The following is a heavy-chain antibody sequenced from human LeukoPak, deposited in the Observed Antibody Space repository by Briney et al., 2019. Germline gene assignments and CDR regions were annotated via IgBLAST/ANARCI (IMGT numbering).Heavy chain of an antibody. CDR2: IIPIFGTA. J-gene: IGHJ5*02. V-gene: IGHV1-69*06. D-gene: IGHD3-16*02. Sequence: SVKVSCKASGGTFSSYAISWVRQAPGQVLEWMGGIIPIFGTANYAQKLQGRVTITADKSTSTAYMELSSLRSEDTAVYYCARAYFGVWGSYRYHNWFDPWGQGTLVTVSS. CDR3: ARAYFGVWGSYRYHNWFDP. CDR1: GGTFSSYA.